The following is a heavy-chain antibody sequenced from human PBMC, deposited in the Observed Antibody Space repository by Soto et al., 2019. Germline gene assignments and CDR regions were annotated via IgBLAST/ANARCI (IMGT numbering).Heavy chain of an antibody. CDR2: INHSGST. J-gene: IGHJ6*02. V-gene: IGHV4-34*01. D-gene: IGHD3-9*01. CDR1: GGSFSGYY. Sequence: SETLSLTCAVYGGSFSGYYWSWIRQPPGKGLEWIGEINHSGSTYYNPSLKSRVTISVDTSKNQFSLKLSSVTAADTAVYYCARGSVLRYFDWLPHYYYYGMDVWGQGTTVTVSS. CDR3: ARGSVLRYFDWLPHYYYYGMDV.